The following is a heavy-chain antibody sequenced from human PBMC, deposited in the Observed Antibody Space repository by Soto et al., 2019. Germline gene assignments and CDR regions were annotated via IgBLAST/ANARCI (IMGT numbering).Heavy chain of an antibody. D-gene: IGHD1-1*01. Sequence: SETLSLTCTVSGDSISSADYYWSWIRQTPGKGLEWIGHIFYSGTTYYNPSLKSRLTISVDTSKNHFSLRLTSVTAADTAVYYCARDLWVEPELYYYGMDVWGQGTTVT. CDR3: ARDLWVEPELYYYGMDV. J-gene: IGHJ6*02. V-gene: IGHV4-30-4*01. CDR1: GDSISSADYY. CDR2: IFYSGTT.